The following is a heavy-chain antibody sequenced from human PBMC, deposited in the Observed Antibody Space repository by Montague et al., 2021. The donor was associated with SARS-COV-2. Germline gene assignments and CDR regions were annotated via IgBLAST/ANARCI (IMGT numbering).Heavy chain of an antibody. CDR2: IYYSGRT. CDR1: GGSISSYY. V-gene: IGHV4-59*08. J-gene: IGHJ4*02. D-gene: IGHD1-26*01. Sequence: SETLSLTCTVSGGSISSYYWSWIRQPPGKGLEWIGYIYYSGRTNYNPSLKSRVTISVDTSKNQFSLKLSSVTAADTAVYLCGRHSLAMGVTSLNFDSWGQGTLVTVSS. CDR3: GRHSLAMGVTSLNFDS.